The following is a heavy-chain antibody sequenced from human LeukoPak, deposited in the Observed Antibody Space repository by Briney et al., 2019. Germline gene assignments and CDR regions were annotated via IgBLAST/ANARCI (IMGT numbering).Heavy chain of an antibody. Sequence: GGSLRLSCAASGFTFSSYSMNWVRQAPGKGLEWVSYISSSGSTIYYADSVKGRFTISRDNAKNSLYLQMNSLRAEDTAVYYCASLCGSGSFHNAFDTWGQGTMVTVSS. CDR2: ISSSGSTI. J-gene: IGHJ3*02. V-gene: IGHV3-48*04. CDR1: GFTFSSYS. CDR3: ASLCGSGSFHNAFDT. D-gene: IGHD3-10*01.